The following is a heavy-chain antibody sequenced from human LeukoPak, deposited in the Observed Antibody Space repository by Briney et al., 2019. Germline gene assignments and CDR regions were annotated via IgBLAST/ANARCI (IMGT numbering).Heavy chain of an antibody. D-gene: IGHD5-18*01. CDR3: AKGPYSYGLNGNYFDY. V-gene: IGHV3-30-3*01. CDR2: ISYDGSNK. CDR1: GFTFSSYA. Sequence: GGSLRLSCAASGFTFSSYAMHWVRQAPGKGLEWVAVISYDGSNKYYADSVKGRFTISRDNSKNTLYLQMNSLRAEDTAVYYCAKGPYSYGLNGNYFDYWGQGTLVTVSS. J-gene: IGHJ4*02.